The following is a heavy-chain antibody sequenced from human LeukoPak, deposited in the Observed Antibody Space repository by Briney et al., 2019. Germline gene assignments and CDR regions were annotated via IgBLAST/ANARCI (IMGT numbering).Heavy chain of an antibody. Sequence: PGRSLRLSCAASGFTFDDYAMHWVRQAPGKGLEWVSGISWNSGNIGYADSMKGRFTISRDNAKNSLYLQMNSLRAEDTALYYCTKDTNNNYVGVFDYWGQGTLVTVYS. CDR2: ISWNSGNI. D-gene: IGHD4-4*01. V-gene: IGHV3-9*01. J-gene: IGHJ4*02. CDR3: TKDTNNNYVGVFDY. CDR1: GFTFDDYA.